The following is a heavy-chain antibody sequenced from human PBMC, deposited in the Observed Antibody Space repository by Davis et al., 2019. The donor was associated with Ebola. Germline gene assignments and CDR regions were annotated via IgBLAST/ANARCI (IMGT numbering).Heavy chain of an antibody. CDR1: GGSISSGGYY. Sequence: MPSETLSLTCTVSGGSISSGGYYWSWIRQHPGKGLEWIGYIYYSGSTYYNPSLKSRVTISVDTSKNQFSLKLRSVTAADTAVFYCARQPTVTEFDYWGQGTLVTVSS. J-gene: IGHJ4*02. D-gene: IGHD4-17*01. CDR2: IYYSGST. CDR3: ARQPTVTEFDY. V-gene: IGHV4-31*03.